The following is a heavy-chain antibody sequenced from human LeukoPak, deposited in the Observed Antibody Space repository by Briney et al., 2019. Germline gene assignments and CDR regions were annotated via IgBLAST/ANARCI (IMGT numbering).Heavy chain of an antibody. CDR3: ARHHFCGGDCHRAFDI. Sequence: SGTLSLTCAVSGGSISGYFWSWIRQPPGKGLEWIGYIYSSGSTNYNPSLKSRVTISVDTSNNQFSLKLNSVTAADTAVYYCARHHFCGGDCHRAFDIWGQGTMVTVSS. J-gene: IGHJ3*02. V-gene: IGHV4-59*08. D-gene: IGHD2-21*02. CDR2: IYSSGST. CDR1: GGSISGYF.